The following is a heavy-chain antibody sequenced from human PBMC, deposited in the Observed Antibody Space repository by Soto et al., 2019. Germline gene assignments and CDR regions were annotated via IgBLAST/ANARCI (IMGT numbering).Heavy chain of an antibody. CDR1: GGSISSNNW. CDR2: IFHSGST. CDR3: ARVYSGSYSDS. Sequence: SETLSLTCTVSGGSISSNNWWSWVRQPPGKGLEWIGEIFHSGSTHYSPSLKSRVTISVDKSKKYFSLNLTSVTAADTAVYYCARVYSGSYSDSWGQGTLVTVS. V-gene: IGHV4-4*02. J-gene: IGHJ4*02. D-gene: IGHD1-26*01.